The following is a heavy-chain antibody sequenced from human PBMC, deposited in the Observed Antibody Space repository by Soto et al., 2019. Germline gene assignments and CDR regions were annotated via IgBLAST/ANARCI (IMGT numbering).Heavy chain of an antibody. J-gene: IGHJ3*02. D-gene: IGHD2-15*01. Sequence: PSETLSLTCSVSGGSISSNSHYWVWIRQPPGKGLEWIGSIYYNGDTYYNPSLKSRVTISVDTSKNQFSVNLNSVTAAYTALYYCARHQSIVVVTAARAFDIWGQGTMVS. CDR3: ARHQSIVVVTAARAFDI. V-gene: IGHV4-39*01. CDR1: GGSISSNSHY. CDR2: IYYNGDT.